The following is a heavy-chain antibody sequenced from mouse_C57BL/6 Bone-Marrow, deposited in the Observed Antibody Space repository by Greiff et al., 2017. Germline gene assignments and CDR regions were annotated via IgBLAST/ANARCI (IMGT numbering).Heavy chain of an antibody. CDR1: GYTFTDYE. CDR2: IDPETGGT. V-gene: IGHV1-15*01. Sequence: QVQLQQSGAELVRPGASVTLSCKASGYTFTDYELHWVKQTPVHGLEWIGAIDPETGGTAYNQKFKGKAILTADNSSSTAYMELRSLTSEDSAVYYWTRFFYWGQGTSVTVSS. CDR3: TRFFY. J-gene: IGHJ4*01.